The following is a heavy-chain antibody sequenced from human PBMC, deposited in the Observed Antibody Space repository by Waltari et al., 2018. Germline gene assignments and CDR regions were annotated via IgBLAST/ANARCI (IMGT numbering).Heavy chain of an antibody. V-gene: IGHV4-39*01. D-gene: IGHD5-12*01. CDR2: ISYAGAT. Sequence: QLQLQESGPGLVKPSETLSLTCSVSGGSITSSRHYWGWIRQPPGQGLEWIGTISYAGATYSSPSLNSRVTVSRDTSKSQLSLTLGSVTASDTAVYYCATYIGASVGTAAFDVWGQGAMVTVSS. J-gene: IGHJ3*01. CDR1: GGSITSSRHY. CDR3: ATYIGASVGTAAFDV.